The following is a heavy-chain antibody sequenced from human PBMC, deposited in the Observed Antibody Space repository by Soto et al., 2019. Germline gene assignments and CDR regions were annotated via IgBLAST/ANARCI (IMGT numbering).Heavy chain of an antibody. Sequence: SQTLSLTCAISGDSVSSNSAAWNWIRQSPSRGLEWLGRTYYRSKWYNDYAVSVKSRITINPDTSKNQFSLQLNSVTPEDTAVHYCARGPYDSSGYYYANFDYWGQGTLVTVSS. D-gene: IGHD3-22*01. CDR2: TYYRSKWYN. J-gene: IGHJ4*02. CDR3: ARGPYDSSGYYYANFDY. V-gene: IGHV6-1*01. CDR1: GDSVSSNSAA.